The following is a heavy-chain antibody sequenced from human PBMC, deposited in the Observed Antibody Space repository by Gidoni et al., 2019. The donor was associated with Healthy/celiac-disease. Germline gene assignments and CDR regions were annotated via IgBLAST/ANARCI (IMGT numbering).Heavy chain of an antibody. J-gene: IGHJ4*02. D-gene: IGHD6-13*01. Sequence: EVQLLESGGGLVQPGGSLRLSCAASGFTFSSYAISWVRQAPGKGLEWVSAISGSGGSTYYADSVKGRFTISRDNSKNTLYLQMNSLRAEDTAVYYCAKVKAAAVTRYYFDYWGQGTLVTVSS. CDR2: ISGSGGST. CDR1: GFTFSSYA. V-gene: IGHV3-23*01. CDR3: AKVKAAAVTRYYFDY.